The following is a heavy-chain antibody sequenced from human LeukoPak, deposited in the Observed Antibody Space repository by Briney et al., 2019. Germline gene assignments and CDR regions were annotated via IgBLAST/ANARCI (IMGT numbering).Heavy chain of an antibody. CDR1: GGSISSYY. V-gene: IGHV4-34*01. Sequence: SETLSLTCTVSGGSISSYYWTWIRQPPGKGLEWIGEINPSGSTNYNPSLKSRVSISLDMSKNQLSLKLSSVAAADTAVYYCTRTQTPDWDLFLVDHDAFDIWGQGTMVTVSS. D-gene: IGHD1-26*01. J-gene: IGHJ3*02. CDR3: TRTQTPDWDLFLVDHDAFDI. CDR2: INPSGST.